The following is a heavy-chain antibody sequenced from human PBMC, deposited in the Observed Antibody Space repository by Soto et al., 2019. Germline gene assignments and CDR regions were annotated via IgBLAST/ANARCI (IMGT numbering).Heavy chain of an antibody. Sequence: GGSLRLSCAASGFTFSSYAMHWVRQAPGKGLEWVAVISYDGSNKYYADSVKGRFTISRDNSKNTLYLQMNSLRAEDTAVYYCARHIEITVFGVALDYWGQGTLVTVSS. CDR3: ARHIEITVFGVALDY. CDR2: ISYDGSNK. J-gene: IGHJ4*02. CDR1: GFTFSSYA. D-gene: IGHD3-3*01. V-gene: IGHV3-30-3*01.